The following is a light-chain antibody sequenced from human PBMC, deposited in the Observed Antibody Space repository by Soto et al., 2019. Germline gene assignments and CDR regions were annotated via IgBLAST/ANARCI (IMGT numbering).Light chain of an antibody. Sequence: MVFTKSPGTLSLSPGERATLSCGASQSVSNNYLAWYQQKPGQAPRRLIYGASNRATGIPDRFSGSGSGTDFTLTISRLEPEDFAVYYCQQYGSSGTSGQGTKVDNK. CDR3: QQYGSSGT. J-gene: IGKJ1*01. CDR1: QSVSNNY. CDR2: GAS. V-gene: IGKV3-20*01.